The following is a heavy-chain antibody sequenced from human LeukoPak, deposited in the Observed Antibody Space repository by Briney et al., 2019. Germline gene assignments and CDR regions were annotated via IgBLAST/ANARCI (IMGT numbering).Heavy chain of an antibody. J-gene: IGHJ6*04. CDR1: GFTFSSYS. CDR3: ARYCSGGSCYLRYYYYGMDV. Sequence: GGSLRLSCAASGFTFSSYSMNWVRQAPGKGLEWVSSISSSSSYIYYADSVKGRFTISRDNAKNSLYLQMNSLRAEDTAVYYCARYCSGGSCYLRYYYYGMDVWGKGTTVTVSS. D-gene: IGHD2-15*01. CDR2: ISSSSSYI. V-gene: IGHV3-21*01.